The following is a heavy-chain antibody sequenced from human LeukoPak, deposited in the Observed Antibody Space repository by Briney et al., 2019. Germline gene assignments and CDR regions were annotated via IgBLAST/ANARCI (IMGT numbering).Heavy chain of an antibody. Sequence: PSETLSLTCTVSGGSIGSYYWSWIRQPPGKGLEWIGYIYYSGSTNYNPSLKSRVTISVDTSKNQFSLKLSSVTAADTAVYYCARGDGYCSSTSCLLHFDYWGQGTLVTVSS. V-gene: IGHV4-59*01. J-gene: IGHJ4*02. CDR1: GGSIGSYY. CDR2: IYYSGST. CDR3: ARGDGYCSSTSCLLHFDY. D-gene: IGHD2-2*01.